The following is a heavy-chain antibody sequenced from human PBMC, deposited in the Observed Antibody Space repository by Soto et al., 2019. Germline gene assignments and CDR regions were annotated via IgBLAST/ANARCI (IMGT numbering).Heavy chain of an antibody. D-gene: IGHD3-3*01. CDR2: ISYDGSNK. V-gene: IGHV3-30*03. Sequence: GGSQRLSYAASGFTFGGYGVHWVRQAPGKGLEWVAVISYDGSNKYYADSVKGRFTISRDNSKNTLYLQLNSLRAEDTAVYYCARDKRDLRFLEWSYYFDYWGRGTLVTVSS. J-gene: IGHJ4*01. CDR3: ARDKRDLRFLEWSYYFDY. CDR1: GFTFGGYG.